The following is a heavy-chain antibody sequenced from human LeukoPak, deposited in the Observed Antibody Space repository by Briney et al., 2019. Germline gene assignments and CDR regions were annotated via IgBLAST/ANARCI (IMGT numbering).Heavy chain of an antibody. D-gene: IGHD3-3*01. V-gene: IGHV1-24*01. Sequence: GASVKVSCKVSGYTRTELSMHWVRRAPGKGLEWMGGFDPEDGETIYAQKFQGRVTMTEDTSTDTAYMELSSLRSEDTAVYYCATQARSLRFLEWLSLETNWFDPWGQGTLVTVSS. J-gene: IGHJ5*02. CDR2: FDPEDGET. CDR3: ATQARSLRFLEWLSLETNWFDP. CDR1: GYTRTELS.